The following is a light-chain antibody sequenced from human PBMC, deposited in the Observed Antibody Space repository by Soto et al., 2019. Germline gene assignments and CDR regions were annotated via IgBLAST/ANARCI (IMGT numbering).Light chain of an antibody. CDR2: EVS. CDR1: SSDVGGYNY. V-gene: IGLV2-14*01. CDR3: SSYTSSSTLGYV. Sequence: QSVRTPPSSVSGSPGQSITISCTVTSSDVGGYNYVSWYQQHPGKAPKLMIYEVSNRPSGVSNRFSGSKSGNTASLTISGLKAEDEADYYCSSYTSSSTLGYVFGTGTKVTVL. J-gene: IGLJ1*01.